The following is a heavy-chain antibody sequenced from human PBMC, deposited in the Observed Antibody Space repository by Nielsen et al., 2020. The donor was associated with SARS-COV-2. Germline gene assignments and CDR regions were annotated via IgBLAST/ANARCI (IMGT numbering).Heavy chain of an antibody. CDR3: ARRITIFGVVYFFDY. J-gene: IGHJ4*02. V-gene: IGHV4-4*02. Sequence: SETLSLTCAVSGGSISSSNWWSWVRQPPGKGLEWIGEIYHSGSTNYNPSLKSRVTISVDKSKNQFSLKLSSVTAADTAVYHCARRITIFGVVYFFDYWGQGTLVTVSS. CDR1: GGSISSSNW. CDR2: IYHSGST. D-gene: IGHD3-3*01.